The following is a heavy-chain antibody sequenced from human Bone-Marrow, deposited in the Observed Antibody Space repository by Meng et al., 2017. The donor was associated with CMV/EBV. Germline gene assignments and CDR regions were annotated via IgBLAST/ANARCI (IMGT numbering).Heavy chain of an antibody. Sequence: KVSCKGCGYSFTSYWIGWVRQMPGKGLEWMGIIYPGDSDTRYSPSFQGQVTISADKSISTAYLQWSSLKASDTAMYYCARQRRFGVVTTLPFDYWGQGTLVTVSS. CDR3: ARQRRFGVVTTLPFDY. J-gene: IGHJ4*02. CDR2: IYPGDSDT. CDR1: GYSFTSYW. D-gene: IGHD3-3*01. V-gene: IGHV5-51*01.